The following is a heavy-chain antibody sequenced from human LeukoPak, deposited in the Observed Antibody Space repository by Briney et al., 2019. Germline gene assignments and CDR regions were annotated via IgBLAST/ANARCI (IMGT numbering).Heavy chain of an antibody. D-gene: IGHD3-22*01. CDR1: SGSISSSSYY. CDR2: IYYSGST. J-gene: IGHJ4*02. CDR3: ARSVGINYYDSSGYYIDY. V-gene: IGHV4-39*07. Sequence: SETLSLTCTVSSGSISSSSYYWGWIRQPPGKGLEWIGSIYYSGSTYYNPSLKSRVTISVDTSKNQFSLKLSSVTAADTAVYYCARSVGINYYDSSGYYIDYWGQGTLLIVSS.